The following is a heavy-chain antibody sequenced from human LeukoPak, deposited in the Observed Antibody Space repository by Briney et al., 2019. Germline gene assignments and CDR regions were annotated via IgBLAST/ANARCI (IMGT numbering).Heavy chain of an antibody. CDR3: ARDHHDFWSGYPNY. V-gene: IGHV3-74*01. CDR1: GFTLGRYW. Sequence: GSLRLSCAASGFTLGRYWMHWFRQAPGTGLVWVARSNSDGKITDYADSVRGRFTTSRDNTKNTVYLQMSSLRAEDTGVYYCARDHHDFWSGYPNYWGQGTLVIVSS. J-gene: IGHJ4*02. D-gene: IGHD3-3*01. CDR2: SNSDGKIT.